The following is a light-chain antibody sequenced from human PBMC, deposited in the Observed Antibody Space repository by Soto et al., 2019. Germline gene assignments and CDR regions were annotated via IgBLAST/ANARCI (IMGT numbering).Light chain of an antibody. Sequence: QSVLTQPASLSGSPGQSVTISCSGTTSDFVNYNYVSWYQHHPGKAPQLILFEVSNRPSGVSSRFSGSKSGNTASLIISGLQAEDEAYYYCSSYTVSTDVVFGGGTKDTVL. CDR1: TSDFVNYNY. CDR3: SSYTVSTDVV. V-gene: IGLV2-14*01. J-gene: IGLJ2*01. CDR2: EVS.